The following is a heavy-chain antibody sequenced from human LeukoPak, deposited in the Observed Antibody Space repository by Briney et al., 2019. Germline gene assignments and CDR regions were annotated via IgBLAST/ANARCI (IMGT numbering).Heavy chain of an antibody. J-gene: IGHJ4*02. CDR2: INSDGSST. D-gene: IGHD1-20*01. V-gene: IGHV3-74*01. Sequence: PGGSLRLSCAASGFTFSNYWMHWVRQAPGKGLVWVSRINSDGSSTSYADSVKGRFTISRDNAKNTLYLQMSSLRAEDTAVYYCAIGGVTGASNYYGGEGTRVTVSS. CDR3: AIGGVTGASNYY. CDR1: GFTFSNYW.